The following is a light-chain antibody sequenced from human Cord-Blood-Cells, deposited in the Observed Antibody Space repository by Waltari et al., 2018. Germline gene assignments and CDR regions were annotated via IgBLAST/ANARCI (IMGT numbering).Light chain of an antibody. J-gene: IGLJ2*01. Sequence: SSELTQDPAVSVAFGQTVRITCQGDSHSSYYASWYQQKPGQAPVLVIYGKNNRPSGIPDRFSGSSSGNTASLTITGAQAEDEADYYCNSRDSSCNHGVFGGGTKLTVL. CDR1: SHSSYY. CDR2: GKN. V-gene: IGLV3-19*01. CDR3: NSRDSSCNHGV.